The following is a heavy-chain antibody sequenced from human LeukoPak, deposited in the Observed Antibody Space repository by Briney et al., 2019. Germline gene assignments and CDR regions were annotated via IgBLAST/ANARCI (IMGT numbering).Heavy chain of an antibody. CDR2: ISGSGGST. J-gene: IGHJ4*02. Sequence: GGSLRLSCAASGFTFSSYAMSWVRQAPGKGLEWVSAISGSGGSTYYADSVKGRFTISRDNSKNTLYLQMNSLRAEDTAVYYCARDMWWLQSPGIDYWGQGTLVTVSS. V-gene: IGHV3-23*01. D-gene: IGHD5-24*01. CDR3: ARDMWWLQSPGIDY. CDR1: GFTFSSYA.